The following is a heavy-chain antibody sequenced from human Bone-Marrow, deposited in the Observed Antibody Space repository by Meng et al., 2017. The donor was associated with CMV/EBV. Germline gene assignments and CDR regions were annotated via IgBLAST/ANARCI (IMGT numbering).Heavy chain of an antibody. Sequence: AAVKVSCKASGYTFTGYYMHWVRQAPGQGREGMGWINPNSGGTNYAQKFQGRVTITRNTSISTAYMELSSLRSEDTAVYYCARGRGGTVPTIYYFDFWGQGTLVTVSS. CDR3: ARGRGGTVPTIYYFDF. V-gene: IGHV1-2*02. J-gene: IGHJ4*02. CDR2: INPNSGGT. CDR1: GYTFTGYY. D-gene: IGHD2-15*01.